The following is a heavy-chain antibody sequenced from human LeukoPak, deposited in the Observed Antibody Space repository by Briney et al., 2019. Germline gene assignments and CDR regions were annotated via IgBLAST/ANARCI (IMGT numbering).Heavy chain of an antibody. D-gene: IGHD6-19*01. CDR3: ARDIGRSGWFSMDV. CDR1: GFAVSSNY. V-gene: IGHV3-66*01. Sequence: GGSLRLSCAASGFAVSSNYMSWVRQAPGKGLEWVSVIYSGGSTYYADSVKGRFTISRDNSKNTLYLQMNSLRAEDTAVYYCARDIGRSGWFSMDVWGKGTTVTISS. CDR2: IYSGGST. J-gene: IGHJ6*04.